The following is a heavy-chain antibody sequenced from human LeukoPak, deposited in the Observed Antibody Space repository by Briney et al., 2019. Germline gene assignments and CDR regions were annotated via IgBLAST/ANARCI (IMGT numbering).Heavy chain of an antibody. CDR3: AKDIHYDILTGRYGLFDY. J-gene: IGHJ4*02. D-gene: IGHD3-9*01. Sequence: GGSLRLSCAASGFTFDDYAMHWVRQAPGKGLEWVSGISWNSGSIGYADSVKGRFTISRDNAKNSMYLQMNSLRAEDTALYYCAKDIHYDILTGRYGLFDYWGQGTLVTVSS. CDR1: GFTFDDYA. CDR2: ISWNSGSI. V-gene: IGHV3-9*01.